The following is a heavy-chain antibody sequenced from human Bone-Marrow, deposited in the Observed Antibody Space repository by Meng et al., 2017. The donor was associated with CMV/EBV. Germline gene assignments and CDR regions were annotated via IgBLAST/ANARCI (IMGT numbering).Heavy chain of an antibody. D-gene: IGHD3-16*01. J-gene: IGHJ4*02. CDR1: QFSFSRSA. CDR2: ITGRGADT. CDR3: AKGGDSDFDY. V-gene: IGHV3-23*01. Sequence: LSCAASQFSFSRSAMSWVRQAPGKGLEWVSSITGRGADTYYADSVRGRFTISRDNSRDTLYLQMNSLRVDDTAVYYCAKGGDSDFDYWGQGTLVTVSS.